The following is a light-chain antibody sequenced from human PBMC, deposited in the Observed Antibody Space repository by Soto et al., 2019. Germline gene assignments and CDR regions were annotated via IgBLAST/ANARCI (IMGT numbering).Light chain of an antibody. CDR3: CSYAGSSTWV. Sequence: QSVLTQPASVSGSPGQSITISCTGTSSDVGTYNLVSWYQQHPGKAPKLMIYEGTKRPSGVSNRFSGSKSGNTPSLTISGLQAEDEADYYCCSYAGSSTWVFGGGTKVTVL. CDR1: SSDVGTYNL. CDR2: EGT. J-gene: IGLJ3*02. V-gene: IGLV2-23*01.